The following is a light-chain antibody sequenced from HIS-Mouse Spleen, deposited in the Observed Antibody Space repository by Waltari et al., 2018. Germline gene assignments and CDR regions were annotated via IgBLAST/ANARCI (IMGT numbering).Light chain of an antibody. CDR1: QGIRSY. Sequence: DIQLTQSPSFLSASVGDRVTITCRASQGIRSYLAWYQQKPGKAPKLLIYAASTLQSELPSRFSGSGSGTEFTLTISSLQPEDFATYYCQQLNSYPPTFGQGTKVEIK. CDR3: QQLNSYPPT. J-gene: IGKJ1*01. CDR2: AAS. V-gene: IGKV1-9*01.